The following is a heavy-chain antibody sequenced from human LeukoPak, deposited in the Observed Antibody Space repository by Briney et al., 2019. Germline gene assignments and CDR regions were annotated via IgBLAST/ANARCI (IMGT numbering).Heavy chain of an antibody. J-gene: IGHJ4*02. CDR2: IRSDGSNK. D-gene: IGHD5-18*01. V-gene: IGHV3-30*02. Sequence: PGGSLRLSCAASGFTFNNYGMHWVRQAPGKGLEWVAFIRSDGSNKYYADSVKGRFTISRDNAKNTLYLQMNSLRAEDTAVYYCAKLGEGGYSSDYFPYYFDYWGQGTLVTVSS. CDR1: GFTFNNYG. CDR3: AKLGEGGYSSDYFPYYFDY.